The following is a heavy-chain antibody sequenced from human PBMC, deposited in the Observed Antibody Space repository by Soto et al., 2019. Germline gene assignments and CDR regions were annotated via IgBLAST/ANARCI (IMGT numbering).Heavy chain of an antibody. D-gene: IGHD3-3*02. J-gene: IGHJ3*01. CDR2: MTYDGATE. V-gene: IGHV3-30*14. CDR1: GFTFSDYV. CDR3: ARVRLSIAVNDALDV. Sequence: QVHLVESGGGVFPPGRSLRLSCAAAGFTFSDYVIHWVRQAAGKGLEWVASMTYDGATEYYADSVKGRFTMSRDNSKTTVSLQMNSLRPEDTAVYYCARVRLSIAVNDALDVWGQGTTVTVSS.